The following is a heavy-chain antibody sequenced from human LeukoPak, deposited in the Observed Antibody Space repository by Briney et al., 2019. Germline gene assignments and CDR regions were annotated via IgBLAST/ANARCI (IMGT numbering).Heavy chain of an antibody. V-gene: IGHV4-31*03. CDR3: ARDPRLGESDI. CDR2: IYYSGST. Sequence: PSETLSLTCTVSGGSISSGGYYWSWIRQHPGKGLEWIGYIYYSGSTYCNPSPKSRVTISVDTSKNQFSLKLSSVTAADTAVYYCARDPRLGESDIWGQGTLVTVSS. J-gene: IGHJ4*02. CDR1: GGSISSGGYY. D-gene: IGHD3-10*01.